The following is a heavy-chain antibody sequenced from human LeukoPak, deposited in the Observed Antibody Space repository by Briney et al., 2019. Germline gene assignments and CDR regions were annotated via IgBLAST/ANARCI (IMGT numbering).Heavy chain of an antibody. CDR3: AKSHDSSGAFDI. CDR2: ISGSSGST. V-gene: IGHV3-23*01. Sequence: GGSLRLSCAASGFTFSSYAMSWVRQAPGKGLEWVSAISGSSGSTYYADSVKGRFTISRDNSKNTLYLQMNSLRAEDTAVYYCAKSHDSSGAFDIWGQGTMVTVSS. CDR1: GFTFSSYA. J-gene: IGHJ3*02. D-gene: IGHD3-22*01.